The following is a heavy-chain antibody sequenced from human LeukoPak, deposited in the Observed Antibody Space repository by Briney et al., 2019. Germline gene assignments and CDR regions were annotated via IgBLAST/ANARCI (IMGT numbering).Heavy chain of an antibody. CDR2: ISYDGSNK. Sequence: GGSLRLSCAASGFTFSSYAMHWVRQAPGKGLEWVAVISYDGSNKYYADSVKGRFTISRDNSKNTLYLQMNSLRAEDTAVYYCARDTSSFDYWGQGTLVTVSS. D-gene: IGHD2-2*01. V-gene: IGHV3-30*04. CDR3: ARDTSSFDY. CDR1: GFTFSSYA. J-gene: IGHJ4*02.